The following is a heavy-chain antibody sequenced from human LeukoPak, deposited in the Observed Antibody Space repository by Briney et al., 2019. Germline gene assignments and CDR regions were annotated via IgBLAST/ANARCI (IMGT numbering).Heavy chain of an antibody. V-gene: IGHV3-74*01. D-gene: IGHD1-14*01. CDR1: GFTLSGYG. CDR2: LNTDGSIA. Sequence: PGGSLRLSCAASGFTLSGYGMYWVRQAPGKGLEWVSRLNTDGSIATYADSVKGQFTISRDNAKNTLYLQMNSLRADDTAVYYCARELETAQTIDYWGQGTLVTVSS. CDR3: ARELETAQTIDY. J-gene: IGHJ4*02.